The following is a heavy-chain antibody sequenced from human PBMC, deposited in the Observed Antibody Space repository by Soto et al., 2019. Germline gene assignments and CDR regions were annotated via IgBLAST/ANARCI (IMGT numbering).Heavy chain of an antibody. CDR1: GGSISSYY. J-gene: IGHJ6*04. CDR3: ARHDYSSGYYCYRMDF. CDR2: IYYSGST. Sequence: PSETLSLTCTVSGGSISSYYWSWIRQPPGKGLEWIGYIYYSGSTNYNPSLKSRVTISVDTSKNQFSLKLSSVTAADTAVYYCARHDYSSGYYCYRMDFSAKGTSVPVSS. D-gene: IGHD3-22*01. V-gene: IGHV4-59*08.